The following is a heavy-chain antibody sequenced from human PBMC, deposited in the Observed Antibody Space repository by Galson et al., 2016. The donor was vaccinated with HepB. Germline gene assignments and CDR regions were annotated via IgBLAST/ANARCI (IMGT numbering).Heavy chain of an antibody. Sequence: SLRLSCAASGFTFDDYGMNWVRQVPGKGLEWVSGISWDSGKIGYADSVKGRFTISRDNAKNSLFLQMKSLGVEDTALYYGAKDKWIEPSGGMDVWGQGITVTVSS. V-gene: IGHV3-9*01. CDR3: AKDKWIEPSGGMDV. J-gene: IGHJ6*02. D-gene: IGHD5-18*01. CDR1: GFTFDDYG. CDR2: ISWDSGKI.